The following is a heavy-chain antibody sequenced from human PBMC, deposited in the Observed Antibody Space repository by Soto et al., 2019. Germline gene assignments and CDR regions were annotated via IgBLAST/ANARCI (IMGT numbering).Heavy chain of an antibody. V-gene: IGHV1-46*01. D-gene: IGHD3-22*01. CDR3: ARALYDSSGYYYVRDDNFDY. Sequence: GASVKVSCKASGYTFTSYYMHWVRQAPGQGLEWMGIINPSGGSTSYAQKFQGRVTMTRDTSTSTVYIELSSLRSEDTAVYYCARALYDSSGYYYVRDDNFDYWGQGTLVTVSS. CDR2: INPSGGST. CDR1: GYTFTSYY. J-gene: IGHJ4*02.